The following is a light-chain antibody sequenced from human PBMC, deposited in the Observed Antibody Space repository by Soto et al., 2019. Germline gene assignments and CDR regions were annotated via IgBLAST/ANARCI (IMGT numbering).Light chain of an antibody. CDR2: GAS. J-gene: IGKJ4*01. Sequence: EIVMTQSPATLPVSPGERVILSCRASQSVSSNLAWYQQKPGQAPRLLIYGASTRTTGIPARFSGSGSGTEFSLTISSLQSEDYAVYYCQQYNNWLTFGGGTKVEIK. CDR1: QSVSSN. CDR3: QQYNNWLT. V-gene: IGKV3-15*01.